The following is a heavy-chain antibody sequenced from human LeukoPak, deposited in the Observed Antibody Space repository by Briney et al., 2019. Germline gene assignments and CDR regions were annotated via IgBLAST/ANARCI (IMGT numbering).Heavy chain of an antibody. J-gene: IGHJ3*02. D-gene: IGHD3-3*01. V-gene: IGHV1-18*01. CDR3: AREYYDFWSGYYTGIGAFDI. CDR2: ISAYNGNT. Sequence: ASVKVSCKACGYTFTRYGISWVRQAPGQGLEWMGWISAYNGNTNYAQKLQGRVTMTTDTSASTAYMELRSLRSDDTAVYYCAREYYDFWSGYYTGIGAFDIWGQGTMVTVSS. CDR1: GYTFTRYG.